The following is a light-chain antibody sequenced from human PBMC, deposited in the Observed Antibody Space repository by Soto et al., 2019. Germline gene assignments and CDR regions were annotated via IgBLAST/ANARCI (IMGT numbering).Light chain of an antibody. CDR3: QQYNNWPLT. J-gene: IGKJ5*01. Sequence: EIVMTQSPATLYVSPGERATLSCRASQSVSSNLAWYQQKPGQAPRLLIYGASNRATGIPDRFSGSGSGTDFTLTISRLEPEDFAVYYCQQYNNWPLTFGQGTLLE. CDR1: QSVSSN. CDR2: GAS. V-gene: IGKV3D-15*01.